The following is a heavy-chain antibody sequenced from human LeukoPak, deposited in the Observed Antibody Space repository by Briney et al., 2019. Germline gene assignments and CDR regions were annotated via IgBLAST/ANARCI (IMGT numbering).Heavy chain of an antibody. CDR2: IRGSGGST. CDR1: GFTFSDCA. J-gene: IGHJ4*02. CDR3: AKVFSGSCYDY. D-gene: IGHD1-26*01. Sequence: GGSLRLSCAASGFTFSDCAMSWVRQAPGKGLEWVSGIRGSGGSTYYADSVKGRFTISRDNSKNTMYLQMNSLRAEDTAVYYCAKVFSGSCYDYWGQGTLVTVSS. V-gene: IGHV3-23*01.